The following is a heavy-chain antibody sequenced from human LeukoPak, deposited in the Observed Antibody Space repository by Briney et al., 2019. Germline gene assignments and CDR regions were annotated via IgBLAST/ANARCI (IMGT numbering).Heavy chain of an antibody. CDR2: IWFDGSNA. Sequence: GGSLRLSCAASGFSFRDYGMVWVRQAPGKGLEWVAFIWFDGSNAHFADSVQGRFTFSRDNSKNTLYLQMNSLRPEDTALYFCARDVKKNYGDYFDYWGQETLVTVSS. CDR3: ARDVKKNYGDYFDY. D-gene: IGHD4-17*01. CDR1: GFSFRDYG. J-gene: IGHJ4*02. V-gene: IGHV3-33*01.